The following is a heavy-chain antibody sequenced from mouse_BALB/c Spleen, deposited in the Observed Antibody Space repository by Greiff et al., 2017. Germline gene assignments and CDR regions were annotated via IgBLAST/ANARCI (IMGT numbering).Heavy chain of an antibody. V-gene: IGHV5-12-1*01. Sequence: EVKLMESGGGLVKPGGSLKLSCAASGFAFSSYDMSWVRQTPEKRLEWVAYISSGGGSTYYPDTVKGRFTISRDNAKNTLYLQMSSLKSEDTAMYYCARLPLINYYAMDYWGQGTSVTVSS. CDR2: ISSGGGST. D-gene: IGHD2-4*01. CDR3: ARLPLINYYAMDY. J-gene: IGHJ4*01. CDR1: GFAFSSYD.